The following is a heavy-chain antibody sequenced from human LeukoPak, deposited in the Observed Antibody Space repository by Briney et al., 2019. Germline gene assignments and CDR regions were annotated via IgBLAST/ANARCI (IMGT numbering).Heavy chain of an antibody. CDR3: ASSHFSMVLYYYYGMDF. Sequence: KPSETLSLTCNVSGGSVSRGSYHGSWIRQPPGKGLEWIGYIYYSGSTNYNPSLKSRVTISVDTSKNQFSLKLCSVTAADTAVYCCASSHFSMVLYYYYGMDFWGQGTTVTVSS. V-gene: IGHV4-61*01. J-gene: IGHJ6*02. CDR2: IYYSGST. CDR1: GGSVSRGSYH. D-gene: IGHD3-10*01.